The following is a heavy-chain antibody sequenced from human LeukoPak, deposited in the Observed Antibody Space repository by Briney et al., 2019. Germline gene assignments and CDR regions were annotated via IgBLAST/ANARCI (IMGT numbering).Heavy chain of an antibody. J-gene: IGHJ4*02. V-gene: IGHV1-2*02. CDR1: GYTFTGYY. Sequence: ASVKVSCTAAGYTFTGYYMHWVRQAPGQGLEWMGWINPNSGGTNYEQKSQGRGTLTRDTSISTAYMELSRLRSDDTAVYYCAREIVKGLLWFGELLPWGQGTLVTVSS. D-gene: IGHD3-10*01. CDR2: INPNSGGT. CDR3: AREIVKGLLWFGELLP.